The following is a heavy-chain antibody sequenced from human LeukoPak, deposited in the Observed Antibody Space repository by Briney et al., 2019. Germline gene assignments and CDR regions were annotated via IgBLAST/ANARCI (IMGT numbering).Heavy chain of an antibody. CDR1: GFTFSSNA. Sequence: GGSLRLSCAASGFTFSSNAMNWVRRAPEKGLEWVSRISYTGRNTYYADSMKGRFTISRDNSKNTLYLQMNSLRAEDTAVYYCAKASCGGECYYAMDVWGQGTTVIVSS. CDR3: AKASCGGECYYAMDV. D-gene: IGHD2-21*01. CDR2: ISYTGRNT. J-gene: IGHJ6*02. V-gene: IGHV3-23*01.